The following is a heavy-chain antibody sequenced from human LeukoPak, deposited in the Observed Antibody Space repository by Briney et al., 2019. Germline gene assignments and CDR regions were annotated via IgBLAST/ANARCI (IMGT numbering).Heavy chain of an antibody. CDR3: ARGRTLNYYYMDV. J-gene: IGHJ6*03. CDR2: IKQDGSEK. V-gene: IGHV3-7*04. CDR1: GLTFSSYW. Sequence: GGSPRLSCAASGLTFSSYWMSWVRQAPGKGLEWVANIKQDGSEKYYVDSVKGRFTISRDNAKNSLYLQMNSLRAEDTAVYYCARGRTLNYYYMDVWGKGTTVTVSS.